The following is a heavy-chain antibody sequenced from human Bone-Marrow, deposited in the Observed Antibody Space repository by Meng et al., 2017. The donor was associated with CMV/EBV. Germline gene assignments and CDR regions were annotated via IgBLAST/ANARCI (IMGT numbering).Heavy chain of an antibody. CDR3: ARSKVTHDY. V-gene: IGHV3-30-3*01. CDR2: ISYDGSNK. CDR1: GFTFSSYA. Sequence: GGSLRLSCAASGFTFSSYAMHWVRQAPGKGLEWVAVISYDGSNKYYADSVKGRFTISRDNAKNSLYLQMNSLRADDTAVYYCARSKVTHDYWGQGTLVTVSS. D-gene: IGHD4-11*01. J-gene: IGHJ4*02.